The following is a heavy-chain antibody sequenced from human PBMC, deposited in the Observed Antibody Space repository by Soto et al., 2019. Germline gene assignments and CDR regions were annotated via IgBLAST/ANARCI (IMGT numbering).Heavy chain of an antibody. CDR1: GYTFTSYD. V-gene: IGHV1-8*01. D-gene: IGHD3-3*01. Sequence: QVQLVQSGAEVKKPGASVKVSCKASGYTFTSYDINWVRQAAGQGLEWMGWRNPNSGNTGYAQKLQGRVTMTRNTSISTAYMQLRSLRSEDTAVYYCASTVLHYDFWSGYQPEQNFDYWGQGTLVTVSS. J-gene: IGHJ4*02. CDR3: ASTVLHYDFWSGYQPEQNFDY. CDR2: RNPNSGNT.